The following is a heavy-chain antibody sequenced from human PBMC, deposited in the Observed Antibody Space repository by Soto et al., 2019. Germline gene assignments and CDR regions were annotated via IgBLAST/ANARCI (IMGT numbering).Heavy chain of an antibody. CDR3: AHRMSSVQWELLFDY. CDR2: IYWDDDK. D-gene: IGHD1-26*01. CDR1: GFSLSTSGVG. J-gene: IGHJ4*02. Sequence: QITLKESGPTLVKPTQTLTLTCTFSGFSLSTSGVGVGWIRQPPGKALEWLALIYWDDDKRYSPSLKSRLTITKDTSKTQVVLTMTNMDPVDTATYYCAHRMSSVQWELLFDYWGQGTLVTVSS. V-gene: IGHV2-5*02.